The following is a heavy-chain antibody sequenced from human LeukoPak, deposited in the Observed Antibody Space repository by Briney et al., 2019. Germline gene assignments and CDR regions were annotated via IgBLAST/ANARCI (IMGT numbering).Heavy chain of an antibody. D-gene: IGHD1-26*01. CDR3: GKMGGGKSYSLYYFDY. Sequence: PGGSLRLSCAASGFTFSSYAVSWVRQAPGKGLEWVSAISGSGGSTYYADSVKGRFTISRDNSKNTLYLQMNSLRAEDTAVYYCGKMGGGKSYSLYYFDYWGQGTLVTVSS. J-gene: IGHJ4*02. CDR2: ISGSGGST. V-gene: IGHV3-23*01. CDR1: GFTFSSYA.